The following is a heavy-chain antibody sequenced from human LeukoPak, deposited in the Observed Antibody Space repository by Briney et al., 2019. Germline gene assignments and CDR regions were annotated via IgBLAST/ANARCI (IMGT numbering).Heavy chain of an antibody. CDR2: ISSSSSYI. V-gene: IGHV3-21*01. J-gene: IGHJ6*03. CDR3: ARQSYYYYYMDV. Sequence: GGSLRLSCAASGFTFSSYSMNWVRQAPGKGLESVSSISSSSSYIYYADSVKGRFTITRDNAKDSLYLQMNSLRAEDTAVYYCARQSYYYYYMDVWGKGTTVTVSS. CDR1: GFTFSSYS.